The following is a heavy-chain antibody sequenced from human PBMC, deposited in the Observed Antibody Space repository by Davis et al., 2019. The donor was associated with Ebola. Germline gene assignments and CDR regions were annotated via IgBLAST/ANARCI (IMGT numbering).Heavy chain of an antibody. CDR2: NYYSGST. J-gene: IGHJ5*02. CDR3: ARRGTSSWYAGWFDP. Sequence: MPSETLSLTCAVYGGSFSGYYWSWIRQPPGKGLEWIGYNYYSGSTNYNPSLKSRVTISVDTSKNQFSLKLSSVTAADTAMYYCARRGTSSWYAGWFDPWGQGTLVTVSS. D-gene: IGHD6-13*01. CDR1: GGSFSGYY. V-gene: IGHV4-59*08.